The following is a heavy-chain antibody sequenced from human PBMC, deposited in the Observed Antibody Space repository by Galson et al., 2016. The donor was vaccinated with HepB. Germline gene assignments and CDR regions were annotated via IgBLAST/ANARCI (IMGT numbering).Heavy chain of an antibody. CDR1: GFTVSVNY. CDR3: ARDRRYCASTTCPLQYYGMDV. J-gene: IGHJ6*02. D-gene: IGHD2-2*01. CDR2: INQDRTEK. Sequence: SLRLSCAASGFTVSVNYMSWVRQAPGKGLEWVANINQDRTEKHYVDSVKGRFTISRDNAENTLYLHMTILGGEDTAVYYCARDRRYCASTTCPLQYYGMDVWGQGTTVTVSS. V-gene: IGHV3-7*03.